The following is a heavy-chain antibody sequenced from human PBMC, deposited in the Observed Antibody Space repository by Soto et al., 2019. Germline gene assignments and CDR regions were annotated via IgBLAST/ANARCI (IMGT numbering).Heavy chain of an antibody. CDR3: ATERVGEMATGGYFDR. V-gene: IGHV1-69*01. CDR1: GGTFSNDA. D-gene: IGHD3-10*01. Sequence: QVQLVQSGAEVKSPGSSVKVSCKASGGTFSNDAFSWVRQAPGQGLEWVGGIIPLFGTPNYAQDFQGRVIITADESSSTTSMELTRLRSEDTAVYYCATERVGEMATGGYFDRWGQGTLVTVSS. CDR2: IIPLFGTP. J-gene: IGHJ4*02.